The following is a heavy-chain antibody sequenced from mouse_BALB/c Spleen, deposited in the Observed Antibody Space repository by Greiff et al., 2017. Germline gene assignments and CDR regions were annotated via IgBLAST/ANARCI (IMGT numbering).Heavy chain of an antibody. D-gene: IGHD2-14*01. CDR1: GYTFTSYW. V-gene: IGHV1-87*01. J-gene: IGHJ1*01. CDR2: IYPGDGDT. CDR3: ARNYRSWYFDV. Sequence: SGAELARPGASVKLSCKASGYTFTSYWMQWVKQRPGQGLEWIGAIYPGDGDTRYTQKFKGKATMTVDKSSSTAYMELARLTSEDSAIYYCARNYRSWYFDVWGAGTTVTVSS.